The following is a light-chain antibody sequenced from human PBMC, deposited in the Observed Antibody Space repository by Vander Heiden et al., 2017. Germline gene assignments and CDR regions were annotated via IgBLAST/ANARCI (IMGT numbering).Light chain of an antibody. Sequence: DIQLTPSPSFLSASVGDRVTITCRASRGISNYLAWYQQKPGKGPKLLIYTASTLQSGVPSRFSGSGSGTEFTLTISSLQPEDFATYYCQQLDSYPLTSGGGTKVEIK. CDR2: TAS. CDR1: RGISNY. J-gene: IGKJ4*01. V-gene: IGKV1-9*01. CDR3: QQLDSYPLT.